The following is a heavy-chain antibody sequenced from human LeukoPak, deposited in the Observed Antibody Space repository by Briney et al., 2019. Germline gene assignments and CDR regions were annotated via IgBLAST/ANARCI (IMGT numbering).Heavy chain of an antibody. J-gene: IGHJ4*02. CDR2: ISGSGGST. D-gene: IGHD6-6*01. V-gene: IGHV3-23*01. CDR1: GFTFSSYG. Sequence: GGSLRLSCAASGFTFSSYGMSWVRQAPGKGLEWVSAISGSGGSTYYADSVKGRFTISRDNSKNTLYLQMNSLRAEDTAVYYCASQRYSSSSMDYWGQGTLVTVSS. CDR3: ASQRYSSSSMDY.